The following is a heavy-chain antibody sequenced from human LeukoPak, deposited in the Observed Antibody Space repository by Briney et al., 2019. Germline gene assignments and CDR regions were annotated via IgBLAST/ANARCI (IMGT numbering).Heavy chain of an antibody. D-gene: IGHD1-26*01. J-gene: IGHJ6*02. Sequence: GGSLRLSCAASGFTFSSYGMHWVRQAPGKGLEWVAVISYDGSNKYYADSVKGRFTISRDNSKNTLYLQMNSLRAEDTAVYYCAKDRIVGATDDYYYYGMDVWGQGTTVTVSS. CDR1: GFTFSSYG. CDR2: ISYDGSNK. V-gene: IGHV3-30*18. CDR3: AKDRIVGATDDYYYYGMDV.